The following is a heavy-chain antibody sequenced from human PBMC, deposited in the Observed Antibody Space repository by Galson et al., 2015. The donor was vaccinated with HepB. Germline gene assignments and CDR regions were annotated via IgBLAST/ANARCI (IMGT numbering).Heavy chain of an antibody. CDR3: ARGGAGTSALLDYGMDV. D-gene: IGHD1-7*01. CDR2: INAGNGNT. CDR1: GYTFTSYG. Sequence: SVKVSCKASGYTFTSYGVHWVRQAPGQRLEWMGWINAGNGNTKYSQKFQGRVTITRDTSASTAYMELSSLRSEDTAVYYCARGGAGTSALLDYGMDVWGQGTTVTVSS. J-gene: IGHJ6*02. V-gene: IGHV1-3*01.